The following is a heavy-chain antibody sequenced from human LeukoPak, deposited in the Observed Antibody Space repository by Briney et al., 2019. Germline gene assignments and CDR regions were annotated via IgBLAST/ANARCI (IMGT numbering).Heavy chain of an antibody. J-gene: IGHJ6*03. V-gene: IGHV4-59*08. CDR2: IYVTGT. CDR3: ARHIGGGIEDMDI. D-gene: IGHD3-16*02. CDR1: GGSIGTYY. Sequence: HSETLSLTCTVSGGSIGTYYWSWIRQSPGKGLEWIGYIYVTGTRYNPYLQSRVTISVDRSRNQFFLKMSSVTAADTAVYYCARHIGGGIEDMDIWGKGTKVIVSS.